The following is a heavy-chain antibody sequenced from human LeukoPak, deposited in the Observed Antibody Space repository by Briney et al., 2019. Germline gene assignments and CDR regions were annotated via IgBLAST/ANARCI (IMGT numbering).Heavy chain of an antibody. J-gene: IGHJ4*02. D-gene: IGHD3-9*01. CDR3: TTDWVLRSFADY. CDR1: GFSFSDSW. V-gene: IGHV3-15*01. CDR2: IRSKTDGETI. Sequence: PGGSLRLSCGASGFSFSDSWMSWVRQPPGKGLEWVGRIRSKTDGETIHYAAPVKGRFTLSRDDSQNTVYLQMDSLKTEDTAVYYCTTDWVLRSFADYWGQGTLVTVSS.